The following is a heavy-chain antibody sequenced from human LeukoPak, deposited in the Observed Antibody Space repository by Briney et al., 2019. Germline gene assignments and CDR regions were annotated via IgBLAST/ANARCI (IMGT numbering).Heavy chain of an antibody. D-gene: IGHD6-19*01. CDR1: GYTFTGYY. Sequence: ASLKVSCKASGYTFTGYYIHWVRQAPGQGLEWMGWINPNSGGTNYAQKFQGRVTMTRDTSISTAYMELSRLRSDDTAVYYCAREGIAVAGNPQAFDIWGQGTMVTVSS. J-gene: IGHJ3*02. CDR3: AREGIAVAGNPQAFDI. CDR2: INPNSGGT. V-gene: IGHV1-2*02.